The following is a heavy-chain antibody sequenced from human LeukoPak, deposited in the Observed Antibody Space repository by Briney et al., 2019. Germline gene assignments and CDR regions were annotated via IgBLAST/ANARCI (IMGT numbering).Heavy chain of an antibody. V-gene: IGHV3-23*01. J-gene: IGHJ4*02. D-gene: IGHD2-2*01. Sequence: PGGSLRLSGAASGFTFSSYAMSWVRQAPGKGLEWVSAISGSGGTTYYADSVKGRFIISRDNAKNTVYLQMNNLRAEDTAVYYCVSFYETYWGRGTLVTVSS. CDR1: GFTFSSYA. CDR2: ISGSGGTT. CDR3: VSFYETY.